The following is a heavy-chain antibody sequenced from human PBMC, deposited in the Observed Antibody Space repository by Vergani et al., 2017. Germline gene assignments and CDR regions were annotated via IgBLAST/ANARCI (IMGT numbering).Heavy chain of an antibody. D-gene: IGHD3-10*01. CDR3: AKGLTRARRMRDDAFDI. J-gene: IGHJ3*02. CDR2: ISGSGGST. V-gene: IGHV3-23*01. CDR1: GFTFSSYA. Sequence: EVQLLESGGGLVQPGGSLRLSCAASGFTFSSYAMSWVRQAPWKGLEWVSAISGSGGSTYYADSVKGRFTLSRDNSKNTLYLQMNSLRAEDTAVYYCAKGLTRARRMRDDAFDIWGQGTMVTVSS.